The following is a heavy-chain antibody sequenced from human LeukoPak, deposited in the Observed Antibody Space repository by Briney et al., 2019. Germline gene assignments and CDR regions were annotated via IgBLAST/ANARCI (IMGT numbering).Heavy chain of an antibody. D-gene: IGHD6-6*01. CDR1: GDSISNYY. CDR3: ARESYASSHVFDY. J-gene: IGHJ4*02. CDR2: IYTSGTT. V-gene: IGHV4-4*07. Sequence: SETLSLTCTVSGDSISNYYWSWIRQPAGKGLEWIGRIYTSGTTNYNPSLKSRVTMSVDTSKNQFSLNLSSVTAADTAMYYCARESYASSHVFDYWGQGTLVTVSS.